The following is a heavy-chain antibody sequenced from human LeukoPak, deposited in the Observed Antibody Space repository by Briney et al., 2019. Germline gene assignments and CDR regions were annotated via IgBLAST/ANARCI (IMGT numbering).Heavy chain of an antibody. CDR1: GFTFSSYG. CDR3: AKGSGIHHFNWFDP. D-gene: IGHD1-26*01. CDR2: ISYDGSNK. V-gene: IGHV3-30*18. J-gene: IGHJ5*02. Sequence: GGSLRLSCAASGFTFSSYGMHWVRQAPGKGLEWVAVISYDGSNKYYADSVKGRFTISRDNSKSTLYLQLNSLRAEDTAVYYCAKGSGIHHFNWFDPWGQGALVTVSS.